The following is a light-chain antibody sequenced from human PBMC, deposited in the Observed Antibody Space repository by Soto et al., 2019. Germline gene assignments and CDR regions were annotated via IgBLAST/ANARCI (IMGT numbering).Light chain of an antibody. CDR3: TSYTTVTTYV. V-gene: IGLV2-14*01. Sequence: QSVLTQPASVSGSPGQSITISCTGTSSDVGGYNYVSWYQQHPGKAPKLMIYDVRNRPSGVSNRFSGSKSVNTASLTISGLQADDDADYYCTSYTTVTTYVFRTGT. CDR1: SSDVGGYNY. CDR2: DVR. J-gene: IGLJ1*01.